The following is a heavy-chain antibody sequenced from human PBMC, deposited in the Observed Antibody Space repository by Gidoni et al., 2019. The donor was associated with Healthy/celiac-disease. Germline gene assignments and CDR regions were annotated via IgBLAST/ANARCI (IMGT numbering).Heavy chain of an antibody. V-gene: IGHV1-69*01. J-gene: IGHJ6*02. D-gene: IGHD3-16*01. CDR2: IIPIFGTA. CDR1: GGPFSSSA. CDR3: ASPYPGDRGGGYYGMDV. Sequence: QVQLVQSGAEVKKPGSSVKVSCKASGGPFSSSAISWVRQAPGQGLEWMGGIIPIFGTANYAQKFQGRVTITADESTSTAYMELSSLRSEDTAVYYCASPYPGDRGGGYYGMDVWGQGTTVTVSS.